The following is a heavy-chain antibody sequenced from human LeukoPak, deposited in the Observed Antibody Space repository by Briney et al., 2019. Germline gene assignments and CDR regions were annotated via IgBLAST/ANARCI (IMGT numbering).Heavy chain of an antibody. CDR2: IYSSGTI. CDR1: GDSVSSGGYF. Sequence: ASETLSLTCTVSGDSVSSGGYFWSWIRQPPGKGQEWIGYIYSSGTINYNPSLKSRVTISAGTSKNQFSLKLSSVTAADTAVYYCARVGDYKGVYWGQGILVSVSS. J-gene: IGHJ4*02. CDR3: ARVGDYKGVY. D-gene: IGHD3-9*01. V-gene: IGHV4-61*08.